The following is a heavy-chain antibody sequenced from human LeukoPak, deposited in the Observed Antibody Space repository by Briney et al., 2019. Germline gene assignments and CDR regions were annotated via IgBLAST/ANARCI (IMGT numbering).Heavy chain of an antibody. Sequence: SETLSLTCAVYGGSFSGYYWSWIRQPPGKGLEWIGEINHSGSTNYNPSLKSRVTISVDTSKNQFSLKLSSVTAADTAVYYCARICIAAAGRRGTSYYYYYMDVWGRGTTVTVSS. CDR3: ARICIAAAGRRGTSYYYYYMDV. J-gene: IGHJ6*03. CDR1: GGSFSGYY. D-gene: IGHD6-13*01. CDR2: INHSGST. V-gene: IGHV4-34*01.